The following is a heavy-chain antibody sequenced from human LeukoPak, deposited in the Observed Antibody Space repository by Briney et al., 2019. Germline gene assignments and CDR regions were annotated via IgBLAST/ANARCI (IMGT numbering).Heavy chain of an antibody. V-gene: IGHV6-1*01. CDR2: TYYRSKWYN. CDR1: GDSVSSKNGA. Sequence: SQTLSLTCVVSGDSVSSKNGAWNWIRQSPSRGLEWLGRTYYRSKWYNDYAETMEGRMTISQDTSKNQYSLHLNSVTPDDTAVYYCARDFGTTGWHTFDYWGQGTLVTVSS. D-gene: IGHD6-19*01. J-gene: IGHJ4*02. CDR3: ARDFGTTGWHTFDY.